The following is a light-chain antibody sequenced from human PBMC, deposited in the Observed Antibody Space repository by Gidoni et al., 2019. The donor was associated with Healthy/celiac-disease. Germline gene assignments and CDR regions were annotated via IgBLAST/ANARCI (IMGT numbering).Light chain of an antibody. J-gene: IGKJ4*01. CDR1: QEMSNY. CDR3: QQYDNLPLT. CDR2: DAS. Sequence: DIQRTHSPSSLSPSVGDTVTTTCQESQEMSNYLNWNQQKPGKAPKLLVYDASNFETGVPSRCSGSGSGEDFTFSISILQAEDIAKYYYQQYDNLPLTFGGGTKVEIK. V-gene: IGKV1-33*01.